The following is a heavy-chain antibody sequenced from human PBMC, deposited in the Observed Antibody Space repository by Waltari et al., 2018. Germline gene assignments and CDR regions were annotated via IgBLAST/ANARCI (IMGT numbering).Heavy chain of an antibody. J-gene: IGHJ3*02. Sequence: EVQLVESGGGLIQPGGSLRLSCAASGFTVSSNYMSWVRQAPGKGLEWVSVIYSGGSTYYADSVKGRFTISRDNSKNTLYLQMNSLRAEDTAVYYCARDGGGSLGAFDIWGQGTMVTVSS. CDR2: IYSGGST. V-gene: IGHV3-53*01. CDR1: GFTVSSNY. D-gene: IGHD2-15*01. CDR3: ARDGGGSLGAFDI.